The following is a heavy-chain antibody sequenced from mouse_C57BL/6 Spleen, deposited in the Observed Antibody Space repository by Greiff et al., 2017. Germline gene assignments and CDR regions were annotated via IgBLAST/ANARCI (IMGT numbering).Heavy chain of an antibody. CDR1: GYTFTSYW. CDR3: ERESYGSPYAMDY. V-gene: IGHV1-55*01. J-gene: IGHJ4*01. D-gene: IGHD1-1*01. CDR2: IYPGSGST. Sequence: QVQLQQPGAELVKPGASVQMSCKASGYTFTSYWITWVKQRPGQGLEWIGDIYPGSGSTNYNEKFKSKATLTVDTSSSTAYMQLSSLTSEDSAVYDWERESYGSPYAMDYWGQGTSVTVSS.